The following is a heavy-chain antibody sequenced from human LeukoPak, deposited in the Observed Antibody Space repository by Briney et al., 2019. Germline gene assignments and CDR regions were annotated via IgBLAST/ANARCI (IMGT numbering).Heavy chain of an antibody. CDR1: GYTFTSYG. J-gene: IGHJ6*03. CDR3: ARPRRMGTILRRENTARHSGNYYMDV. Sequence: ASVKVSCKASGYTFTSYGISWVRQAPGQGLEWMGWISAYNGNTNYAQKLQGRDTMTTDTSTSTAYMELRSLRSDDTAVYYCARPRRMGTILRRENTARHSGNYYMDVWGKGTTVTVSS. V-gene: IGHV1-18*01. CDR2: ISAYNGNT. D-gene: IGHD1-26*01.